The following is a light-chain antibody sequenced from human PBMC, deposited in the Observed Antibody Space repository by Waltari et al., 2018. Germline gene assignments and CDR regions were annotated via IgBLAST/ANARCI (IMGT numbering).Light chain of an antibody. V-gene: IGKV3-20*01. CDR3: QQYGNSPVT. J-gene: IGKJ4*01. CDR2: DAS. CDR1: QSVSSNY. Sequence: EIVLTQSPGTLSLSPGARATLSGRASQSVSSNYVAWYQQKPGQAPGLLIYDASTRATGIADRFSGSGSGTHFTLTISRLEPEDFAVFYCQQYGNSPVTFGGGTKVEIK.